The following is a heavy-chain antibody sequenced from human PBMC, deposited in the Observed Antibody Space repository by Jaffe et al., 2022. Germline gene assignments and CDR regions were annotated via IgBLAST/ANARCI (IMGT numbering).Heavy chain of an antibody. V-gene: IGHV4-4*02. CDR1: GGSISSSNW. J-gene: IGHJ6*03. CDR3: ARDPRGYCSSTSCYPPYYYYYMDV. D-gene: IGHD2-2*01. CDR2: IYHSGST. Sequence: QVQLQESGPGLVKPSGTLSLTCAVSGGSISSSNWWSWVRQPPGKGLEWIGEIYHSGSTNYNPSLKSRVTISVDKSKNQFSLKLSSVTAADTAVYYCARDPRGYCSSTSCYPPYYYYYMDVWGKGTTVTVSS.